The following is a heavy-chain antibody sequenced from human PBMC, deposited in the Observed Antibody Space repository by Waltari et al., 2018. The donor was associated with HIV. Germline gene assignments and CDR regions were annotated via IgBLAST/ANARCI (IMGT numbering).Heavy chain of an antibody. D-gene: IGHD6-13*01. Sequence: EVRLVESGGGLVQPGGSLRLSCAASGFTFSSSWMTWARQAPGKGLEWVGNIKGDGREIHYVDSLKGRFPISRDNAKNSLYLQMNSLRAEDTAVYYCARRQQLTDWGQGTLVTVSS. CDR2: IKGDGREI. J-gene: IGHJ4*02. CDR3: ARRQQLTD. V-gene: IGHV3-7*01. CDR1: GFTFSSSW.